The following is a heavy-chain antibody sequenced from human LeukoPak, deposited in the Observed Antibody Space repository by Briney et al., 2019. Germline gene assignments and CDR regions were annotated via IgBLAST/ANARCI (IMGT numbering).Heavy chain of an antibody. CDR1: GYTFTSYG. CDR2: ISAYNGNT. Sequence: GASVKVSCKASGYTFTSYGISWVRQAPGQGLEWMGWISAYNGNTNYAQKLQGRVTMTTDTSTSTACMELRCLRSDDTAVYYCARTGDSSGYSVSYYYGMDVWGQGTTVTVSS. V-gene: IGHV1-18*01. J-gene: IGHJ6*02. CDR3: ARTGDSSGYSVSYYYGMDV. D-gene: IGHD3-22*01.